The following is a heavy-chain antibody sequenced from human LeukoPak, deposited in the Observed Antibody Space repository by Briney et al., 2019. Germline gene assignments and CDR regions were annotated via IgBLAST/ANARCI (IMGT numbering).Heavy chain of an antibody. J-gene: IGHJ4*02. CDR1: GYTFTSYG. CDR3: ASDVGDSGGYYNFDH. CDR2: ISGYNGNT. V-gene: IGHV1-18*01. D-gene: IGHD3-22*01. Sequence: ASVKVSCKASGYTFTSYGISWVRQAPGQGPEWMGWISGYNGNTNYAQKLQGRVTMTTDTSTSTAYMELRSLRSDDTAVYYCASDVGDSGGYYNFDHWGQGTLVTVSS.